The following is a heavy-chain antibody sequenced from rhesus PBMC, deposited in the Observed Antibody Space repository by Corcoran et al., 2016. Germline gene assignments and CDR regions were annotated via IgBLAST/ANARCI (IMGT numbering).Heavy chain of an antibody. D-gene: IGHD3-3*01. J-gene: IGHJ5-1*01. CDR2: ISNGGWSK. CDR3: ARLPGAYYNFWSGYWGFDV. CDR1: GFTFSDYY. V-gene: IGHV3-178*01. Sequence: EVQLVESGGGLAKPGGSLRLSCAASGFTFSDYYMDWVRQAAGKVLDCVSRISNGGWSKLSAYSVKVRFTISRENTKNTLYLQMDSLRAEDTAVYYCARLPGAYYNFWSGYWGFDVWGPGVLVTVSS.